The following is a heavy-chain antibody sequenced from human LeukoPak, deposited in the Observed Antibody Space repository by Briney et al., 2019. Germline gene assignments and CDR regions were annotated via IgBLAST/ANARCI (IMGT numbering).Heavy chain of an antibody. CDR3: ARVKSYYYDTSDKDAFDI. Sequence: ASVKVSCKASGYTFNSHGITWVRQAPGQGLEWMGWISTYNGNTNYAQKLQGRVTMTTDTSTSTAYMELRSLRSDDTAVYYCARVKSYYYDTSDKDAFDIWGQGTMVTVSS. D-gene: IGHD3-22*01. CDR2: ISTYNGNT. J-gene: IGHJ3*02. CDR1: GYTFNSHG. V-gene: IGHV1-18*01.